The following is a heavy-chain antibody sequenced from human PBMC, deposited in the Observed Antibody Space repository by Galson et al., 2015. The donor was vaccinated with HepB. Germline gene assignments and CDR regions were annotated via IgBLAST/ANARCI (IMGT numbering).Heavy chain of an antibody. D-gene: IGHD3-22*01. CDR2: ISYDGSNK. V-gene: IGHV3-30*18. CDR1: GFTFSSYG. CDR3: AKVYDSSGHYLHDAFDI. J-gene: IGHJ3*02. Sequence: SLRLSCAASGFTFSSYGMHWVRQAPGKGLEWVAVISYDGSNKYYADSVKGRFTISRDNSKNTLYLQMNSLRAEDTAVYYCAKVYDSSGHYLHDAFDIWGQGTMVTVSS.